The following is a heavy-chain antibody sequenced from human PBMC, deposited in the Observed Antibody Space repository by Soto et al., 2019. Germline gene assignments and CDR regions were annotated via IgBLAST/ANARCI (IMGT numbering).Heavy chain of an antibody. CDR2: IFSNDEK. D-gene: IGHD3-3*01. CDR3: ARVPERDFWSGYREYYYYGMDV. J-gene: IGHJ6*02. V-gene: IGHV2-26*01. Sequence: QVTLKESGPVLVKPTETLTLTCTVSGFSLSNARMGVSWIRQPPGKALEWLAHIFSNDEKSYSTSLKRRLTISKDTSTSQVVLTMTNIDPVDTATYYCARVPERDFWSGYREYYYYGMDVWCLGTTVTVSS. CDR1: GFSLSNARMG.